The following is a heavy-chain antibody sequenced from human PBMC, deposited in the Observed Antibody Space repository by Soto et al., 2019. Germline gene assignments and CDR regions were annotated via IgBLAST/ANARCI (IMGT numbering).Heavy chain of an antibody. D-gene: IGHD6-13*01. CDR2: IYSGGST. J-gene: IGHJ6*02. V-gene: IGHV3-53*01. Sequence: PWGSLRLSCAAPGFTVSSNYMSWVRQAPGKGLEWVSVIYSGGSTYYADSVKGRFTISRDNSKNTLYLQMNSLRAEDTAVYYCARDFGTEQQLGNRYYYYGMDVWGQGTTVTVSS. CDR1: GFTVSSNY. CDR3: ARDFGTEQQLGNRYYYYGMDV.